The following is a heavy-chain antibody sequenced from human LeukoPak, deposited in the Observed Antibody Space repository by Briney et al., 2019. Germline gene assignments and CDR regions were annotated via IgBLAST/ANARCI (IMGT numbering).Heavy chain of an antibody. CDR2: IYYSGST. D-gene: IGHD2-2*02. Sequence: SETLSLTCTVSGGSVSSGSYYWSWIRQHPGKGLEWIGYIYYSGSTYYNPSLKSRVTISVDTSKNQFSLKLSSVTAADTAVYYCARVGRTVPAAIANFFDYWGQGTLVTVSS. CDR1: GGSVSSGSYY. CDR3: ARVGRTVPAAIANFFDY. V-gene: IGHV4-31*03. J-gene: IGHJ4*02.